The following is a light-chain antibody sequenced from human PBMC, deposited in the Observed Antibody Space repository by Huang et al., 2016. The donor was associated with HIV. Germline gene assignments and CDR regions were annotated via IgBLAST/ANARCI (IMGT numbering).Light chain of an antibody. CDR3: QQCNNYVVA. CDR2: DAS. Sequence: AIQLTQSPSSVSSSVGDRVTITCRARQDIGSALAWYQQKPGKTPKLLIYDASSLQSGVSPRFSGSGSGREFTLTISSLQPEDFATYYCQQCNNYVVAFGPGTRLEIK. CDR1: QDIGSA. V-gene: IGKV1D-13*01. J-gene: IGKJ5*01.